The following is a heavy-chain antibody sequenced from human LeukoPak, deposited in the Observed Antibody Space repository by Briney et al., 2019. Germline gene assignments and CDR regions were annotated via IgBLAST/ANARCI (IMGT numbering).Heavy chain of an antibody. CDR1: GFTFSSYA. CDR2: ISGSGDTT. J-gene: IGHJ3*02. D-gene: IGHD4-17*01. Sequence: PGGSLRLSCAASGFTFSSYAMSWVRQAPGKGLDWVSVISGSGDTTYYADSVKGRFTISRDNSKNTLYLQMNSLRAEDTAVYYCASPFTVTHVGYDAFDIWGQGTMVTVSS. CDR3: ASPFTVTHVGYDAFDI. V-gene: IGHV3-23*01.